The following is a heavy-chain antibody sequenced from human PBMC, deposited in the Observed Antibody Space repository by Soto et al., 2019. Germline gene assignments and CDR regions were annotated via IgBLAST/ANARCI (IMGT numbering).Heavy chain of an antibody. CDR2: IWDYGSNK. CDR3: AKESPGSYISCFDP. V-gene: IGHV3-33*06. CDR1: GFTFSSYG. J-gene: IGHJ5*02. Sequence: QVQLVESGGGVVQPGRSLRLSCAASGFTFSSYGMHWVRQAPGKGLEWVAVIWDYGSNKYYAESVKGRFTISRDNSKNTLYLQINSLRAENTAVYYCAKESPGSYISCFDPWGQGTLVTVSS. D-gene: IGHD3-10*01.